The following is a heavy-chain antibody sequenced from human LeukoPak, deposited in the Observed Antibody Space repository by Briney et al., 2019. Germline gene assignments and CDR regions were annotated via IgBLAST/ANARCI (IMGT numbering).Heavy chain of an antibody. CDR3: AKARMYSSGWYYFDY. CDR1: AFTFSSYA. V-gene: IGHV3-30*04. Sequence: GRSLRLSCAASAFTFSSYAMHWVRQAPGKGLEWVAIISYDGSNKYYADSVKGRFTIARDNSKNTTYLQMNSLRAEDTAVYYCAKARMYSSGWYYFDYWGQGTLVTVSS. J-gene: IGHJ4*02. D-gene: IGHD6-19*01. CDR2: ISYDGSNK.